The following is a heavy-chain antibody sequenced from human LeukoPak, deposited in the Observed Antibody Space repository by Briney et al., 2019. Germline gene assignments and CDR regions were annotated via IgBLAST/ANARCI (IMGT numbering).Heavy chain of an antibody. CDR2: TSIYNGKP. Sequence: GASVKVSCKASGYTFTSYYMHWVRQAPGHGLEWVGWTSIYNGKPYYAQRFQDRVTMTTDTSTSTVYMELRSLRSDDTAVYYCARVCHIVVVTAEGGWFDPWGQGTLVTVSS. CDR1: GYTFTSYY. V-gene: IGHV1-18*04. D-gene: IGHD2-21*02. CDR3: ARVCHIVVVTAEGGWFDP. J-gene: IGHJ5*02.